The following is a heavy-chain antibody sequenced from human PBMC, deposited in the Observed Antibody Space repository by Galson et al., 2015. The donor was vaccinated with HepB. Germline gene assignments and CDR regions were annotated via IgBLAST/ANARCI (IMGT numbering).Heavy chain of an antibody. CDR3: AKDRNYGDYVFDY. D-gene: IGHD4-17*01. J-gene: IGHJ4*02. V-gene: IGHV3-23*01. CDR1: GFTFSSYV. Sequence: SLRLSCAASGFTFSSYVMSWVRQAPGKGLEWVSTISSDGSRTYYADSVKGRFTISRDNSKNTLYLQMNILRAEDTAVYYCAKDRNYGDYVFDYWGQGTLVTVSS. CDR2: ISSDGSRT.